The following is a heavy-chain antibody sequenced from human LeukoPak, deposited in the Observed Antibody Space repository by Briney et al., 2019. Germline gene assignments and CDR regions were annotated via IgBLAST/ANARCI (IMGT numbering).Heavy chain of an antibody. CDR1: GYTFTGYY. J-gene: IGHJ4*02. CDR2: VIPNSGAT. Sequence: ASVTVPCKASGYTFTGYYIHWVRQAPGQGLEWMGWVIPNSGATNYLQKFQGRVTMTRDTSISTAYMELSSLRSDDSAFYYCARASYSIPLDYWGQGTLVTVSS. D-gene: IGHD6-13*01. CDR3: ARASYSIPLDY. V-gene: IGHV1-2*02.